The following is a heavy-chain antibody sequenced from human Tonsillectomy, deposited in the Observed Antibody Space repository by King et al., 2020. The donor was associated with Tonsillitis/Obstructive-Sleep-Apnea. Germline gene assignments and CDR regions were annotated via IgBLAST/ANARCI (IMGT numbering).Heavy chain of an antibody. CDR3: ARGLVFHPYDFWTGSRTRNVGDAFEI. CDR1: CWSFSNYY. J-gene: IGHJ3*02. D-gene: IGHD3-3*01. Sequence: VQLHQCVYGLFSPSSTLSLTCAVYCWSFSNYYWTWIRQPPGKGLEWIGEINHSGSTNYNPALKSRVTISVDTSNNQFSLQVTSVTAADTAVYFCARGLVFHPYDFWTGSRTRNVGDAFEIWGLGKMVTVSS. CDR2: INHSGST. V-gene: IGHV4-34*01.